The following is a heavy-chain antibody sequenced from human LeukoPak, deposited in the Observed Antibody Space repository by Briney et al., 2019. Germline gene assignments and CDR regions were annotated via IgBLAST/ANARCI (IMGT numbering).Heavy chain of an antibody. J-gene: IGHJ4*02. D-gene: IGHD3-16*02. CDR2: ISSSSSYI. V-gene: IGHV3-21*01. Sequence: GGSLRLSCAASGFTFSSYSMNWVRQAPGKGLEWVSSISSSSSYIYYADSVKGRFTISRDNAKNSLYLQMNSLRAEDTAVYYCARAGRYYDYVWGSYRLWDYWGLGTLVTVSS. CDR1: GFTFSSYS. CDR3: ARAGRYYDYVWGSYRLWDY.